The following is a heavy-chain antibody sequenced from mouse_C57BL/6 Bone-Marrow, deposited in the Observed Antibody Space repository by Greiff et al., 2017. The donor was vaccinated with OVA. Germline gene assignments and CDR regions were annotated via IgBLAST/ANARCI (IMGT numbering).Heavy chain of an antibody. J-gene: IGHJ3*01. CDR1: GFNIKDDY. CDR2: IDPENGDT. CDR3: TTGDFPLAY. Sequence: VQLKQSGAELVRPGASVKLSCTASGFNIKDDYMHWVKQRPEQGLEWIGWIDPENGDTEYASKFQGKATITADTSSNTAYLQLSILTSEDTAVYYCTTGDFPLAYSGQGTLVTVSA. D-gene: IGHD2-13*01. V-gene: IGHV14-4*01.